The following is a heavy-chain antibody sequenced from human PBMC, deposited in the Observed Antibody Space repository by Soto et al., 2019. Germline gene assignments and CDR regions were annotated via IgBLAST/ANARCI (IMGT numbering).Heavy chain of an antibody. CDR1: GFTFSSYA. Sequence: EVQLLESGRGLVQPGGSLRLSCAASGFTFSSYAMSWVRQAPGKGLEWVSAISGSGGSTYYADSVKGRFTISRDNSKNTLYLQMNSLRAEDTAVYYCAKDGAAAPYYYYYMDVWGKGTTVTVSS. CDR2: ISGSGGST. J-gene: IGHJ6*03. CDR3: AKDGAAAPYYYYYMDV. D-gene: IGHD6-13*01. V-gene: IGHV3-23*01.